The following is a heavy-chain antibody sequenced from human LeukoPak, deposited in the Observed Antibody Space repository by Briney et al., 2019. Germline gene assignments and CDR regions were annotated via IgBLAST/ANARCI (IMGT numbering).Heavy chain of an antibody. V-gene: IGHV4-38-2*02. CDR3: ARDSFYSYGFDY. Sequence: PSETLSLTCTVSGYSISSGYYWGWIRQPPGKGLEWIGSIYHSGSTYYNPSLKSRVTISVDTSKNQFSLKLSFVTAADTAVYYCARDSFYSYGFDYWGQGTLVTVSS. CDR1: GYSISSGYY. J-gene: IGHJ4*02. D-gene: IGHD5-18*01. CDR2: IYHSGST.